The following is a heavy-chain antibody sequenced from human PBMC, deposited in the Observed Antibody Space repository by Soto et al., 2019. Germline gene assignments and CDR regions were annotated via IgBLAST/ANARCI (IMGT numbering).Heavy chain of an antibody. D-gene: IGHD6-13*01. Sequence: ASVKVSCKASGGTFSSYAISWVRQAPGQGLEWMGWISAYNGNTNYAQKLQGRVTMTTDTSTSTAYMELRSLRSDDTAVYYCARDPALLLAAGGTQGLFDYWGQGTLVTVSS. J-gene: IGHJ4*02. CDR2: ISAYNGNT. V-gene: IGHV1-18*01. CDR1: GGTFSSYA. CDR3: ARDPALLLAAGGTQGLFDY.